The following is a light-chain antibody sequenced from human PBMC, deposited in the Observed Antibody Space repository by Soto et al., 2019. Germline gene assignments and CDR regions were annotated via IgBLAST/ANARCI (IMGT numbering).Light chain of an antibody. CDR3: CSYAGSSTFV. V-gene: IGLV2-23*01. Sequence: QSVLTQPASVSGSPGQSITISCTGTSSDVGSYNLVSWYQQHPGKAPKFMIYEGTKRPSGVSNRFSVSKSGDTASLTISGLQAEDGADYYCCSYAGSSTFVFGTGTKVTVL. J-gene: IGLJ1*01. CDR1: SSDVGSYNL. CDR2: EGT.